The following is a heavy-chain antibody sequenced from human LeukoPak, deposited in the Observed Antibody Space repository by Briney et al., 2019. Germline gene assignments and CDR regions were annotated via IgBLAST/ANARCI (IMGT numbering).Heavy chain of an antibody. J-gene: IGHJ4*02. V-gene: IGHV1-2*02. Sequence: GASVKVSCKASGYTFTGYYMHWVRQAPGQGLEWMGWINPNSGGTNYAQKFQGRVTMTRDTSISTAYMELSRLRSDDTAVYYCARGGRYCSGGSCFAFDYWGQGTLVIVSS. CDR3: ARGGRYCSGGSCFAFDY. CDR2: INPNSGGT. CDR1: GYTFTGYY. D-gene: IGHD2-15*01.